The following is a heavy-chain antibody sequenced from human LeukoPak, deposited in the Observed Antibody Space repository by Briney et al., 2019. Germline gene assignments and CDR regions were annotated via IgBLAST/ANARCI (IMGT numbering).Heavy chain of an antibody. Sequence: SETLSLTCTVSVGSISSYFWSWVRQAPGTGLDWIGHIYYSGATNYNPSLRSRVTISVDTSKNQFSLKLRSVTAADTAVYYCARAQYSGSCFDYWGQGALVTVSS. CDR3: ARAQYSGSCFDY. V-gene: IGHV4-59*13. CDR1: VGSISSYF. CDR2: IYYSGAT. D-gene: IGHD1-26*01. J-gene: IGHJ4*02.